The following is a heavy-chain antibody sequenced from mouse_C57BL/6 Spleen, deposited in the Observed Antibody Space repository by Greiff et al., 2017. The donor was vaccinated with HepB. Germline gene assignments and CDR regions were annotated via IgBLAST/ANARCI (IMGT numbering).Heavy chain of an antibody. CDR3: ARGGLRGAWFAY. D-gene: IGHD2-4*01. V-gene: IGHV1-53*01. CDR1: GYTFTSYW. CDR2: INPSNGGT. Sequence: VQLQQPGTELVKPGASVKLSCKASGYTFTSYWMHWVKQRPGQGLEWIGNINPSNGGTNYNEKFKSKATLTVDKSSSTAYMQLSSLTSEDSAVYYWARGGLRGAWFAYWGQGTLVTVSA. J-gene: IGHJ3*01.